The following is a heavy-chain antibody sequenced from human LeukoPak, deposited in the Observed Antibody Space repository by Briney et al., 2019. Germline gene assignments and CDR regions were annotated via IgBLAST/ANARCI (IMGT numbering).Heavy chain of an antibody. V-gene: IGHV3-53*01. CDR1: GFTVSSNY. CDR2: IYSGGST. J-gene: IGHJ4*02. CDR3: ARVVVGAGTTRGYYFDY. Sequence: GGSLRLSCAASGFTVSSNYMSWVRQAPGKGLEWVSVIYSGGSTYYADSVKGRFTISRDNSKNTLYLQMSSLRAEDTAVYYCARVVVGAGTTRGYYFDYWGQGTLVTVSS. D-gene: IGHD4-17*01.